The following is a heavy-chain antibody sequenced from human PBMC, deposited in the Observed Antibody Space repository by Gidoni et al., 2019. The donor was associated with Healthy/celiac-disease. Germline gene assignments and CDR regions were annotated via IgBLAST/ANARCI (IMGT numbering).Heavy chain of an antibody. D-gene: IGHD1-26*01. J-gene: IGHJ6*02. CDR1: GYTFTSYD. V-gene: IGHV1-8*01. CDR2: MNPNSGNT. Sequence: QVQLVQSGAEVKKPGASVKVSCKASGYTFTSYDINWVRQATGQGLEWMGWMNPNSGNTGYEQKFQGRVTMTRNTSISTAYMELSSLRSEDTAVYYCARGAYSGSYLAQLPMDVWGQGTTVTVSS. CDR3: ARGAYSGSYLAQLPMDV.